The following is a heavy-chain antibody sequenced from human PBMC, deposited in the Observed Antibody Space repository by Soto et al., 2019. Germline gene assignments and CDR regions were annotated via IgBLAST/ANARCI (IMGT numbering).Heavy chain of an antibody. V-gene: IGHV1-69*04. CDR2: IIPILGIA. D-gene: IGHD2-15*01. CDR1: GGTFSSYT. Sequence: GASVKVSCKASGGTFSSYTISWVRQAPGQGLEWMGRIIPILGIANYAQKFQGRVTITADKSTSTAYMELSSLRSEDTAVYYCARDLSYCSGGSCYSGWFDPWGQGTLVTVSS. CDR3: ARDLSYCSGGSCYSGWFDP. J-gene: IGHJ5*02.